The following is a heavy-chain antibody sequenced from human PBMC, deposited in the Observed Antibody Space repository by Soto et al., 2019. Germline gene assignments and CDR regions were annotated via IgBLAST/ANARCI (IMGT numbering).Heavy chain of an antibody. Sequence: GASVKVSCKASGYTFTGYYMHWVRQAPGQGLEWLGWINPNSGGTNYAQKFQGRVTMTRDTSISTAYMELSRLRSEYTAVYYCARAHEQLVTDDWGQGTLVTVSS. CDR1: GYTFTGYY. J-gene: IGHJ4*02. V-gene: IGHV1-2*02. CDR3: ARAHEQLVTDD. CDR2: INPNSGGT. D-gene: IGHD6-6*01.